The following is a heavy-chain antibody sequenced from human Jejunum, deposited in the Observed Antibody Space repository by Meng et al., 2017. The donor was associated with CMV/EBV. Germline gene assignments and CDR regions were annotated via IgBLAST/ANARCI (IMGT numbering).Heavy chain of an antibody. CDR2: IYSGGST. J-gene: IGHJ6*02. Sequence: SGFTVSRKFMTWVRQAPGKGLEWVSVIYSGGSTYYADSVKGRFTISRDNSKNMLYLQMNSLRAEDTAVYYCARALELRTYYYGMDVWGQGATVTVSS. D-gene: IGHD1-7*01. V-gene: IGHV3-53*01. CDR3: ARALELRTYYYGMDV. CDR1: GFTVSRKF.